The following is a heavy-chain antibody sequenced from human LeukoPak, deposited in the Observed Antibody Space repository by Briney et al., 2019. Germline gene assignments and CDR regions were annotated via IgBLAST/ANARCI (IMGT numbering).Heavy chain of an antibody. D-gene: IGHD3-22*01. CDR2: MNPNSGNT. CDR1: GYTFTSYD. CDR3: ARAANYYDTPKGGDAFDI. V-gene: IGHV1-8*01. J-gene: IGHJ3*02. Sequence: GASVKVSCKASGYTFTSYDINWVRQATGQGLEWMGWMNPNSGNTGYAQKFQGRVTMTRNTSISTAYMELSSLRSEDTAVYYCARAANYYDTPKGGDAFDIWGQGTMVTVSS.